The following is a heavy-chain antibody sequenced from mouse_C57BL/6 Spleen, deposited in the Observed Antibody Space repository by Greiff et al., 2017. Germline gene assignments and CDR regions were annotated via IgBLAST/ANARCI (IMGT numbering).Heavy chain of an antibody. V-gene: IGHV1-69*01. CDR3: ARAIGDGYYNY. Sequence: QVQLQQPGAELVMPGASVKLSCKASGYTFTSYWMHWVKQRPGQGLEWIGEIDPSDSYTNYNQKFKGKSTLTVDKSSSTAYMQLSSLTSEDSAVYYCARAIGDGYYNYWGQGTTLTVFS. J-gene: IGHJ2*01. D-gene: IGHD2-3*01. CDR1: GYTFTSYW. CDR2: IDPSDSYT.